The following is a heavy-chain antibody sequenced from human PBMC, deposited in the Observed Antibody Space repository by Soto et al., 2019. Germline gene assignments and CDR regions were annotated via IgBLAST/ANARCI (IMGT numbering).Heavy chain of an antibody. Sequence: RLSCAASGFTFSSYGMHWVRQAPGKGLEWVALVSYDGSNKNYAASVKGRFAISRDNSKNTLYLQMNMLRTEDAAVYYCAKDLGYCSGGSCYSEGYFDSWGQGALVTVSS. CDR2: VSYDGSNK. D-gene: IGHD2-15*01. V-gene: IGHV3-30*18. CDR1: GFTFSSYG. J-gene: IGHJ4*02. CDR3: AKDLGYCSGGSCYSEGYFDS.